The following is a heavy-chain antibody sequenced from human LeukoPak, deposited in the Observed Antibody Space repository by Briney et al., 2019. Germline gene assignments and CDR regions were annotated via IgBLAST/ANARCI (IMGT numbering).Heavy chain of an antibody. CDR2: TSYSGNT. J-gene: IGHJ4*02. Sequence: SQTLSLTCTVSSGSISSGGYYWSWIRQLSGKGLEWIGSTSYSGNTYYNPSLKSRVTISLDTSKNQFSLKLTSVSAADTAVYYCAKGRPAAGQYYFDYWGQGTLVTVSS. V-gene: IGHV4-31*03. CDR1: SGSISSGGYY. D-gene: IGHD6-13*01. CDR3: AKGRPAAGQYYFDY.